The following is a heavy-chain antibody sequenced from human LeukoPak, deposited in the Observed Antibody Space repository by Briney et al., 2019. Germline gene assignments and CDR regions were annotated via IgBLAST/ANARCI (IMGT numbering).Heavy chain of an antibody. CDR3: ARRIAAARNWYFDL. Sequence: SETLSLTCAVYGGSFSGYYWGWIRQPPGKGLEWIGEINHSGSTNNNPSLKSRVTISVDTSKNQFSLKLSSVTAADTAVYYCARRIAAARNWYFDLWGRGTLVTVSS. V-gene: IGHV4-34*01. D-gene: IGHD6-13*01. J-gene: IGHJ2*01. CDR2: INHSGST. CDR1: GGSFSGYY.